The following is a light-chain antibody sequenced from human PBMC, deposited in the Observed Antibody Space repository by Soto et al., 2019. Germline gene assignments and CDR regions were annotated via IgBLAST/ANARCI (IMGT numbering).Light chain of an antibody. J-gene: IGKJ1*01. V-gene: IGKV1-5*01. CDR2: DAS. CDR3: QHYGDSSWT. CDR1: ESINGW. Sequence: DIQMTQSPSTLSVSVGDRVTITCRASESINGWLAWYQQKPGRAPRILIYDASSLESGVPSRFSGSGSGTDFTLTISRLEPEDVAVYYCQHYGDSSWTVGQGTKVDIK.